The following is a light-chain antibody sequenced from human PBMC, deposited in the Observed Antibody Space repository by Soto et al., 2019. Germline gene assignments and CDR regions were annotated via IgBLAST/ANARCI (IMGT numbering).Light chain of an antibody. CDR2: EVT. CDR3: SSYVGNNNLV. CDR1: SSDVGGYNY. J-gene: IGLJ3*02. V-gene: IGLV2-8*01. Sequence: QSALTQPPSASGSPGQSVTISCTGTSSDVGGYNYVSWYQQHPGKAPKLMIYEVTKRPSGVPDRFSGSKSGNTASLTGSGLQAEDEADYYCSSYVGNNNLVFGGGTKLTVL.